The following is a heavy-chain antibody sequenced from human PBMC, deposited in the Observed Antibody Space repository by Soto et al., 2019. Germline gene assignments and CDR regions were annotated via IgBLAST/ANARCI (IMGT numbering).Heavy chain of an antibody. CDR1: GSSLDSSNTY. CDR3: ARRIPVRWASS. V-gene: IGHV4-39*01. CDR2: VFSSGTT. J-gene: IGHJ6*03. D-gene: IGHD2-21*01. Sequence: SATLSLTCSVSGSSLDSSNTYWGWVRQPPGKPLEWIGSVFSSGTTYYNASLKSRIAISLNTPKNQFSLRLSSVTAADTAMYYCARRIPVRWASSWG.